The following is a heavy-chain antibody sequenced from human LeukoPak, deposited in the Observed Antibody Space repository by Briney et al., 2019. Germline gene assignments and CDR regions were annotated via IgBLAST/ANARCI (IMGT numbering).Heavy chain of an antibody. D-gene: IGHD4-23*01. V-gene: IGHV3-30*03. J-gene: IGHJ4*02. Sequence: GGSLRLSCEDSGFTVSSNYISWVRQAPGKGLEWVAVISYDVSNKYYADSVKGRFTISRDNSKNTLYLQMNSLRAEDTAVYYCARRWSFDYWGQGTLVTVSS. CDR3: ARRWSFDY. CDR2: ISYDVSNK. CDR1: GFTVSSNY.